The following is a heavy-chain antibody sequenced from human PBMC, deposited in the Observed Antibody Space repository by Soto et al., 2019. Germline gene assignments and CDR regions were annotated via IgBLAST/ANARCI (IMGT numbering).Heavy chain of an antibody. Sequence: SETLSLTCTVTGGAISGYFWTWIRQSDGEGLEWIGRIYSSGSTNYNPSLKSRVTISLDTSMNYFSLRLSSVTAADTAVYYCARGQRFSDWFDPWGQGTLVTVSS. CDR1: GGAISGYF. J-gene: IGHJ5*02. V-gene: IGHV4-4*07. CDR3: ARGQRFSDWFDP. D-gene: IGHD3-3*01. CDR2: IYSSGST.